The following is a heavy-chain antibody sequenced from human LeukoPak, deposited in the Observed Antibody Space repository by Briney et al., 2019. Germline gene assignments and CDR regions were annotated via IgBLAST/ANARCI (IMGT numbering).Heavy chain of an antibody. CDR2: ISYSGST. CDR3: AREQTAGWRALDI. D-gene: IGHD6-25*01. V-gene: IGHV4-59*01. J-gene: IGHJ3*02. CDR1: GGSISSYY. Sequence: PSETLSLTCTVSGGSISSYYWSWIRQPPGKGLEWIGYISYSGSTNYHPSLRSRVTISVDTSKNQFSLRLSPVTAADTAVYYCAREQTAGWRALDIWGQGTMVTVSS.